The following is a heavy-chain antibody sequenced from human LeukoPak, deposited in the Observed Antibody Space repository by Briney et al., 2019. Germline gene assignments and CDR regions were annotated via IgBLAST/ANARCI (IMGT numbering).Heavy chain of an antibody. CDR2: IKPDGSDT. Sequence: PGGSLRLSCAASGFTFSTYSMHWVRQAPGKGLVWVSYIKPDGSDTTYADSVKGRFTISRDNAKNTLYLQMNSLRAEDTAVYYCARDKDWLLYDYWGQGTRVTVSS. D-gene: IGHD3/OR15-3a*01. J-gene: IGHJ4*02. V-gene: IGHV3-74*01. CDR3: ARDKDWLLYDY. CDR1: GFTFSTYS.